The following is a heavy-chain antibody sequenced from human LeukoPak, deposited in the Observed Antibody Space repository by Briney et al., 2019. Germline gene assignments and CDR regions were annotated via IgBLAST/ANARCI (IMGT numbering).Heavy chain of an antibody. Sequence: GGSLRLSCAASGFTFSSHSMNWVRQAPGKGLEWASYISSTSSTIYYADSVKGRFTISRDNAKNSLYLQMNSLRAEDTAMYYCTRDQCSSTSCYRWFAPWGQGTLVTVSS. CDR1: GFTFSSHS. J-gene: IGHJ5*02. CDR3: TRDQCSSTSCYRWFAP. D-gene: IGHD2-2*01. CDR2: ISSTSSTI. V-gene: IGHV3-48*01.